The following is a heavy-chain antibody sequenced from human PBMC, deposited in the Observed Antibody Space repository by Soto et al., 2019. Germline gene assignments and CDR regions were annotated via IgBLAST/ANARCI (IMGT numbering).Heavy chain of an antibody. CDR1: GGSISSSSYY. J-gene: IGHJ6*03. CDR2: IYYSGST. D-gene: IGHD2-2*01. Sequence: PSETLSLTCTVSGGSISSSSYYWGWIRQPPGKGLEWIGSIYYSGSTYYNPSLKSRVTISVDTSKNQFSLKLSSVTAADTAVYYCARRYHDYCSSTSCPRLDYMDVWGKGTTVTVSS. V-gene: IGHV4-39*01. CDR3: ARRYHDYCSSTSCPRLDYMDV.